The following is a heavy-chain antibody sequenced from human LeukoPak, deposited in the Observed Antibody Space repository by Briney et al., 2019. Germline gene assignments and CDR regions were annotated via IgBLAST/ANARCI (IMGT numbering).Heavy chain of an antibody. D-gene: IGHD3-10*01. V-gene: IGHV3-30*04. CDR2: MSFDGTTK. CDR3: ARQAIRGVNSWFDP. Sequence: GGSLRLSCAASGFNFSVSSMRWVRQAPGKGLEWVAVMSFDGTTKLYAHSLKGRFTISRDNSKNTVYLQMRSLRPEDTAVYFCARQAIRGVNSWFDPWGQGTLVTVSS. CDR1: GFNFSVSS. J-gene: IGHJ5*02.